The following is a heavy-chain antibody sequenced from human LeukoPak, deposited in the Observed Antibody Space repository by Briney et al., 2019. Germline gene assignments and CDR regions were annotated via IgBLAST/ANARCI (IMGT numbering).Heavy chain of an antibody. V-gene: IGHV4-61*01. CDR3: ARGMPWRSPKPLDY. CDR1: GGSVSSGNYY. J-gene: IGHJ4*02. D-gene: IGHD2-2*01. Sequence: SETLSLTCTVSGGSVSSGNYYWSWIRQPPGKELEWIGHMYYSGSTNYNPSLKSRVTISADTSKNQFSLKLTSVTAADTAVYYCARGMPWRSPKPLDYWGQGTLVTVSS. CDR2: MYYSGST.